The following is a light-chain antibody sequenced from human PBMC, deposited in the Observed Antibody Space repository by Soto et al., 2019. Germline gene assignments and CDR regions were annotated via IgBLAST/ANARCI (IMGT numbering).Light chain of an antibody. CDR2: KTS. Sequence: DIQMTQSPSIVSASVGDTVTITCRASQAVNPWLAWHQQKPGKVPRVLIYKTSDLENGVPSRFSGSGSGTEYTLTISNRQPDDFATYYCQQYYSRESFGQGTKV. V-gene: IGKV1-5*03. CDR3: QQYYSRES. CDR1: QAVNPW. J-gene: IGKJ1*01.